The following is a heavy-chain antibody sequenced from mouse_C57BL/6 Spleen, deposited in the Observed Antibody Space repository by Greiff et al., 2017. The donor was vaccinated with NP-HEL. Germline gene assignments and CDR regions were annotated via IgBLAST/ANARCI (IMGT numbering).Heavy chain of an antibody. CDR2: IYPGDGDT. D-gene: IGHD1-1*01. CDR1: GYAFSSSW. Sequence: VQLQQSGPELVKPGASVKISCKASGYAFSSSWMNWVKQRPGKGLEWIGRIYPGDGDTNYNGKLKGKATLTADKSSSTAYMQLSSLTSEDSAVYFCARPYYYGSSSFDYWGQGTTLTVSS. J-gene: IGHJ2*01. CDR3: ARPYYYGSSSFDY. V-gene: IGHV1-82*01.